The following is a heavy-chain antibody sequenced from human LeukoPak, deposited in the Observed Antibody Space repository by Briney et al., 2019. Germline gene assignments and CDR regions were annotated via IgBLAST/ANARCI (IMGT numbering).Heavy chain of an antibody. D-gene: IGHD3-3*01. CDR2: INPSGGST. CDR1: GYTFTSYY. J-gene: IGHJ4*02. Sequence: ASVKVSCKASGYTFTSYYMHWVRQAPGQGLEWMGIINPSGGSTSYAQKFQGRVTMTRDTSTSTVYMELSSLRSEDTAVYYCARDINGYFTRGAYDYWGQGTLVTVSS. V-gene: IGHV1-46*01. CDR3: ARDINGYFTRGAYDY.